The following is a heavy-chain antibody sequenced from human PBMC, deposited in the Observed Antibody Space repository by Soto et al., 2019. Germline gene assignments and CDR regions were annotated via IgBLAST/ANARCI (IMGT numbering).Heavy chain of an antibody. CDR1: GGSFSGYY. D-gene: IGHD2-2*01. J-gene: IGHJ4*02. V-gene: IGHV4-34*01. CDR3: AREGHCSSTGCPGDY. CDR2: INHSGST. Sequence: SETLSLTCAVYGGSFSGYYWSWIRQPPGKGLEWIGEINHSGSTNYNPSLKSRVTISVDTSKNQFSLKLSSVTAADTAVYYCAREGHCSSTGCPGDYWGQGTLVTVSS.